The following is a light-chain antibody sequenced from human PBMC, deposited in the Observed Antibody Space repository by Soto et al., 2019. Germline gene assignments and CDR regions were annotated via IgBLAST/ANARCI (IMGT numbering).Light chain of an antibody. CDR3: QQRNIWPPVT. Sequence: EIVLTQSPATLSLSPGERATLSCRASPSVTNYLAWYQQKPGQAPRLLIYGAFNRATGIPARFSGSGSGTDFTLTISSPEPEDFEVYYCQQRNIWPPVTFGQGTRLEIK. CDR2: GAF. V-gene: IGKV3-11*01. CDR1: PSVTNY. J-gene: IGKJ5*01.